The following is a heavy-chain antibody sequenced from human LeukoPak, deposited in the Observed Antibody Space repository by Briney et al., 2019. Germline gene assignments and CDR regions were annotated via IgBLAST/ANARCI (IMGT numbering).Heavy chain of an antibody. V-gene: IGHV4-39*07. CDR3: ARDPAALWFGADP. CDR2: IYYSGST. D-gene: IGHD3-10*01. J-gene: IGHJ5*02. CDR1: GGSISSGGYS. Sequence: PSETLSLTCAVSGGSISSGGYSWSWIRQPPGKGLEWIGSIYYSGSTYYNPSLKSRVTISVDTSKNQFSLKLSSVTAADTAVYYCARDPAALWFGADPWGQGTLVTVSS.